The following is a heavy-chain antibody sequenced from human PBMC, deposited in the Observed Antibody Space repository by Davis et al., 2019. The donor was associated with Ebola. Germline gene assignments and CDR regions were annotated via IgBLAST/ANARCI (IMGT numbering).Heavy chain of an antibody. J-gene: IGHJ4*02. CDR3: ARQEALYGSIDN. CDR1: GYSFTSYW. D-gene: IGHD6-13*01. V-gene: IGHV5-51*01. Sequence: GESLKISCKGFGYSFTSYWIAWVRQMPGKGLEWMGIIYSGDSDTRYRPSFEGQVTISVDRSINTAYLQWSSLKASDSAMYYCARQEALYGSIDNWGQGTLVTVSS. CDR2: IYSGDSDT.